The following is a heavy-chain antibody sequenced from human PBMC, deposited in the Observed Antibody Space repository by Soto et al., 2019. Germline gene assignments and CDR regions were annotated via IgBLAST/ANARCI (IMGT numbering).Heavy chain of an antibody. D-gene: IGHD3-3*02. J-gene: IGHJ6*02. V-gene: IGHV1-69*12. Sequence: QVHLVQSVAEVKKPWSSVKVSCKASGDTFSSFAISWVRQAPGQGLEWMGGIIPIFRTPDYEQKFQGRVTITVAEYTKPDYMELRSLTSEDTAVYYCERDKDRQQLGGNYYYALDVWGQGTTVIVSS. CDR3: ERDKDRQQLGGNYYYALDV. CDR1: GDTFSSFA. CDR2: IIPIFRTP.